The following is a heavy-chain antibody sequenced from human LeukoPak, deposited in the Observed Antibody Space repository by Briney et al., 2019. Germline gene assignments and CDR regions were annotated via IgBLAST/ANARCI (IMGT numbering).Heavy chain of an antibody. CDR1: GFTFSSYA. D-gene: IGHD6-19*01. CDR3: AKDLYSSGWFGDYYYYGMDV. J-gene: IGHJ6*02. CDR2: ISGSGGST. Sequence: SGASLRLSCAASGFTFSSYAMSWVRQAPGKGLEWVSAISGSGGSTYYADSVKGRFTISRDNSQNTLYLQMNSLRAEDTAVYYCAKDLYSSGWFGDYYYYGMDVWGQGTTVTVSS. V-gene: IGHV3-23*01.